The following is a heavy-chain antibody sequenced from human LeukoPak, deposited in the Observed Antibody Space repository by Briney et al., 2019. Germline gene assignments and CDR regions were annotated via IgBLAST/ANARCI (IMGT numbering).Heavy chain of an antibody. CDR1: GYTFTSYA. V-gene: IGHV1-69*13. J-gene: IGHJ4*02. Sequence: SVKVSRKASGYTFTSYAISWVRQAPGQGLEWMGGIIPIFGTANYAQKFQGRVTITADESTSTAYMELSSLRSEDTAVYYCARDALYSSSTDFDYWGQGTLVTVSS. CDR2: IIPIFGTA. CDR3: ARDALYSSSTDFDY. D-gene: IGHD6-13*01.